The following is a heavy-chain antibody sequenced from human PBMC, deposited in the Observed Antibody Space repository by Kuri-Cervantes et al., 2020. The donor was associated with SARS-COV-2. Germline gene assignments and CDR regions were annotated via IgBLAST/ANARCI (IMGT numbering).Heavy chain of an antibody. V-gene: IGHV3-30*02. CDR1: GFTFSSYG. Sequence: GESLKISCAASGFTFSSYGMHWVRQAPGKGLEWVAFIRYDGSNKYYADSVKGRFTISRDNSKNTLYLQMNSLRAEDTAVYYCARDGDSYIPVLDYWGQGTLGTVSS. J-gene: IGHJ4*02. CDR2: IRYDGSNK. CDR3: ARDGDSYIPVLDY. D-gene: IGHD2-21*02.